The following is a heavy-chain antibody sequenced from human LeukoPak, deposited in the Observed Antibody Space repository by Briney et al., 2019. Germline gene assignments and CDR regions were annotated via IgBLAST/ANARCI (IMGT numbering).Heavy chain of an antibody. CDR3: ARRRGYSGNDDLDY. Sequence: SETLSLTCTVSGASISNANYYWSWIRQFPGKGLEWIAYIYYSGSAYYNPSLKSRVTMPVDTSKNQFSLTMTSVTLADTAVYYCARRRGYSGNDDLDYWGRGTLVTVSS. V-gene: IGHV4-31*03. CDR2: IYYSGSA. CDR1: GASISNANYY. D-gene: IGHD5-12*01. J-gene: IGHJ4*02.